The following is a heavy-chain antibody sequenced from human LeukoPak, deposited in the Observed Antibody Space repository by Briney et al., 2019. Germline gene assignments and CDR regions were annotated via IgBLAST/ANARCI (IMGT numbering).Heavy chain of an antibody. CDR2: IGGSGSDT. D-gene: IGHD3-3*01. J-gene: IGHJ6*02. Sequence: GGSLRLSCAASGFTFSSSAMSWVRRTPGKGLEWVSAIGGSGSDTSYTDSVKGRFTISRDNSKSTLYLQMNSLRAEDTAVYHCAKTLRDLEWLTGELDVWGQGTAVTVSS. V-gene: IGHV3-23*01. CDR3: AKTLRDLEWLTGELDV. CDR1: GFTFSSSA.